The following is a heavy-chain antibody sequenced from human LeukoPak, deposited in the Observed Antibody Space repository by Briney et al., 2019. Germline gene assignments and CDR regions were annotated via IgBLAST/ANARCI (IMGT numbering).Heavy chain of an antibody. V-gene: IGHV4-39*01. D-gene: IGHD3-10*01. CDR2: IYYSGST. CDR3: FHGGPHFDY. CDR1: GGSISSSSYY. Sequence: PSETLSLTCTVSGGSISSSSYYWGWIRQPPGKGLEWIGGIYYSGSTYYNPSLKSRVTISVDTSKNQFSLKLSSVTAADTAVYYCFHGGPHFDYWGQGTLVTVSS. J-gene: IGHJ4*02.